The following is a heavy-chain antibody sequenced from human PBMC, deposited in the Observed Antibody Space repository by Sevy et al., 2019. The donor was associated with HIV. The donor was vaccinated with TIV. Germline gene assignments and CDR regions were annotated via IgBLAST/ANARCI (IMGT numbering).Heavy chain of an antibody. Sequence: GGSLRLSCAASGFSLSSYEMNWVRQAPGKGLEWVSSISQSGSSVYYSNSVKGRFTISRDNAKNSLYLQMNSLRADDTAVYYCTRDLPPSATTVAHFDYWGQGTLVTVSS. J-gene: IGHJ4*02. D-gene: IGHD4-17*01. CDR3: TRDLPPSATTVAHFDY. CDR1: GFSLSSYE. V-gene: IGHV3-48*03. CDR2: ISQSGSSV.